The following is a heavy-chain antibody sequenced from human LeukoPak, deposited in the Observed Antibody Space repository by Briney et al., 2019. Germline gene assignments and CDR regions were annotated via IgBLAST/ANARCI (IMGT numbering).Heavy chain of an antibody. D-gene: IGHD3-10*01. J-gene: IGHJ3*02. CDR3: ARVPITNLLWFGYDAFDI. CDR1: GFTFSSYW. V-gene: IGHV3-21*01. CDR2: ISSSSSYI. Sequence: GGSLRLSCAASGFTFSSYWMNWVRQAPGKGLEWVSSISSSSSYIYYADSVKGRFTISRDNAKNSLYLQMNSLRAEDTAVYYCARVPITNLLWFGYDAFDIWGQGTMVTVSS.